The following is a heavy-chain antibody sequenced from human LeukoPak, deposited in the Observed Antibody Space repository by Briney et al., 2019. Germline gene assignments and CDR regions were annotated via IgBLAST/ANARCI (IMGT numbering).Heavy chain of an antibody. Sequence: VSVKVSCKASGYTFTNYDINWVRQATGQGLEWMGWMNPNSGNTGYAQKFQGRVTITRNTSISTAYMDLSSLRSEDTAVYYCARGRSRHFDYWGQGTLVTVSS. CDR3: ARGRSRHFDY. V-gene: IGHV1-8*03. CDR2: MNPNSGNT. CDR1: GYTFTNYD. J-gene: IGHJ4*02.